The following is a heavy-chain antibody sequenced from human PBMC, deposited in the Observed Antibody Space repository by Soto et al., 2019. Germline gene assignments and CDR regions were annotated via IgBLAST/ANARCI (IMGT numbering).Heavy chain of an antibody. V-gene: IGHV3-66*01. CDR1: EFTFSSTY. D-gene: IGHD2-15*01. J-gene: IGHJ4*02. CDR2: FYSDNGT. CDR3: LTTPPVAASAFDY. Sequence: GGPLRPSCQTSEFTFSSTYVTWLRQFPGKGLQWVSVFYSDNGTYYADSVKGRFTISIDNSKNTMFLQMNSLRAEDTAVYYCLTTPPVAASAFDYWGQGTLVTVSS.